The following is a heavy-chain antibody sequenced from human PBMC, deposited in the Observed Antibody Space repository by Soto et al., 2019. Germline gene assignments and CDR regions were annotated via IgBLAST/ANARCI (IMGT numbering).Heavy chain of an antibody. Sequence: QITLKESGPTLVKPTQTLTLTCTFSGFSLSTSGVGVVWIRQPPGKALEWLGIIYCDDDKCYRPSLKSRLTIAKDTSKNQVVLTMTNIDPVDTGTYYCAHNLVAGTSWFDPWGQGTLVTVSS. V-gene: IGHV2-5*02. D-gene: IGHD6-19*01. CDR1: GFSLSTSGVG. J-gene: IGHJ5*02. CDR3: AHNLVAGTSWFDP. CDR2: IYCDDDK.